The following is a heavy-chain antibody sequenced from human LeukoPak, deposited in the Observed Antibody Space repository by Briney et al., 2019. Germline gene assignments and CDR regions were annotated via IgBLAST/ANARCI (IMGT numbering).Heavy chain of an antibody. J-gene: IGHJ4*02. CDR2: IQFDESNE. CDR1: GFTFSSFG. V-gene: IGHV3-30*02. D-gene: IGHD1-26*01. CDR3: ARDLTLSYYYVAY. Sequence: AGGSLSLSCAASGFTFSSFGIHWVRQAPGKGLEWLTFIQFDESNEYYADSVKGRFTISRDNSRNTVYLQMNGLRAEDTAMYYCARDLTLSYYYVAYWGQGTLVTVSS.